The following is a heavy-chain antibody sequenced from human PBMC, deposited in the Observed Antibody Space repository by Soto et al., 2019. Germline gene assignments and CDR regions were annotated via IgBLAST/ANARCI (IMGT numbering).Heavy chain of an antibody. CDR1: GGSISSYY. CDR2: IYYSGST. J-gene: IGHJ5*02. D-gene: IGHD2-2*01. CDR3: ASEALYCSSTSCYNWFDP. Sequence: SETLSLTCTVSGGSISSYYWSWIRQPPGKGLEWIGYIYYSGSTNYNPSLKSRVTISVDTSKNQFSLKLSSVTAADTAVYYCASEALYCSSTSCYNWFDPWGQGTLVTVSS. V-gene: IGHV4-59*08.